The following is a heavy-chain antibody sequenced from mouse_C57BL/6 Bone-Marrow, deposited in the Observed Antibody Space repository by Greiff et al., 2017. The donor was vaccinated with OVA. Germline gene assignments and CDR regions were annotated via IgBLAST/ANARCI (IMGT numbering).Heavy chain of an antibody. V-gene: IGHV1-15*01. CDR2: IDPETGGT. CDR1: GYTFTDYE. J-gene: IGHJ4*01. CDR3: TRWDYYGSIPYYAMDY. Sequence: QVQLQQSGAELVRPGASVTLSCKASGYTFTDYEMHWVKQTPVHGLEWIGAIDPETGGTAYNQKFKGKAILTADKSSSTAYMELRSLTSEDSAVYYCTRWDYYGSIPYYAMDYWGQGTSVTVSS. D-gene: IGHD1-1*01.